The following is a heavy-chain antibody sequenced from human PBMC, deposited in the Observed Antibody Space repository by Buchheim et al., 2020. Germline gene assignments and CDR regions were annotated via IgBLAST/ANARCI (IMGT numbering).Heavy chain of an antibody. V-gene: IGHV5-10-1*03. J-gene: IGHJ5*02. Sequence: EVQLVQSGAEVKKPGESLRISCKGSGYSFTSYWISWVRQMPGKGLEWMGRIDPSDSYTNYSPSFQGHVTISADKSISTAYLQWSSLKASDTAMYYCARHDHRALSAMDKGGGGWFDPWGQGTL. CDR1: GYSFTSYW. CDR2: IDPSDSYT. CDR3: ARHDHRALSAMDKGGGGWFDP. D-gene: IGHD5-18*01.